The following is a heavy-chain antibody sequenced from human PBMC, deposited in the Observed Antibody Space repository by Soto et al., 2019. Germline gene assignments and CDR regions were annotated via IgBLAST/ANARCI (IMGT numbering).Heavy chain of an antibody. CDR3: AGELDIHHGLGY. V-gene: IGHV6-1*01. D-gene: IGHD6-19*01. J-gene: IGHJ4*02. Sequence: SQTLSLTCAISWASVSSNTATWNWVRQSPSRGLEWLGRTYYRSNWNFDYALSVKSRITINPDTSKNQFSLQLNSLTPEDTAVYYCAGELDIHHGLGYWGPGTSVTVSS. CDR1: WASVSSNTAT. CDR2: TYYRSNWNF.